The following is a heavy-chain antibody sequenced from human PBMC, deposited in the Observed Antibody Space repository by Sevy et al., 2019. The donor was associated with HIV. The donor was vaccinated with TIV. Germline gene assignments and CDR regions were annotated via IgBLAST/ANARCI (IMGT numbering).Heavy chain of an antibody. Sequence: ASVKVSCKASGYTFTSYGISWVRQAPGQGLEWMGWISAYNGNTNYAQKLQGRVTMTTDTSTSTAYMELRSLRSDDTTVYYCLTGRYYYYGMDVWGQGTTVTVSS. CDR3: LTGRYYYYGMDV. V-gene: IGHV1-18*01. CDR2: ISAYNGNT. J-gene: IGHJ6*02. D-gene: IGHD3-9*01. CDR1: GYTFTSYG.